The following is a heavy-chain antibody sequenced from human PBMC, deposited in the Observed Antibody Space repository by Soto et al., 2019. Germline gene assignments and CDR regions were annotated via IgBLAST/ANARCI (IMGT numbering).Heavy chain of an antibody. D-gene: IGHD2-15*01. Sequence: GESLKISCKGSGYSFTSYWIGWVRQMPGKGLEWMGIIYPGDSDTRYSPSFQGQVTISADKSISTAYLQWSSLKASDTAMYYCARRGEGYCSGGSCYSAYYYGMDVWGQGTTVTVSS. CDR2: IYPGDSDT. V-gene: IGHV5-51*01. J-gene: IGHJ6*02. CDR3: ARRGEGYCSGGSCYSAYYYGMDV. CDR1: GYSFTSYW.